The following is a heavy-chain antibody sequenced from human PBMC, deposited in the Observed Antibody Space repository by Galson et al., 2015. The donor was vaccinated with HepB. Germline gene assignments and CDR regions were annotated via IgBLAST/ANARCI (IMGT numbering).Heavy chain of an antibody. V-gene: IGHV4-39*01. CDR2: IFYSGST. CDR1: GGSISGTSHY. J-gene: IGHJ4*02. D-gene: IGHD3-16*01. CDR3: ARHYAIALAVYFDY. Sequence: ETLSLTCVVSGGSISGTSHYWGWIRQSPGKGLEWIGSIFYSGSTFYNPSLKSRLTISVDTSKNLFSLKLSSVTAADTAVYYCARHYAIALAVYFDYWGQGILVTVSS.